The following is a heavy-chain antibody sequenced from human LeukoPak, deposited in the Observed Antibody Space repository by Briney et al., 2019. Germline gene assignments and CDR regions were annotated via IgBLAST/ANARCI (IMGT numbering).Heavy chain of an antibody. CDR1: GFTFSSYW. D-gene: IGHD3-22*01. CDR3: ATPDSSGYYYLY. Sequence: GSLRLSCAASGFTFSSYWMSWVRQAPGKGLEWVGSIYYSGNTYYNPSLKSRVTISVDTSKNQFSLILTSVTAADTAVYYCATPDSSGYYYLYWGQGTLVTVSS. J-gene: IGHJ4*02. CDR2: IYYSGNT. V-gene: IGHV4-39*01.